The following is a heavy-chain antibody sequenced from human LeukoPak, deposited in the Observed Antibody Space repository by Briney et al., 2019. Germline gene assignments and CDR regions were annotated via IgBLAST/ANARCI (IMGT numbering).Heavy chain of an antibody. CDR2: MYGGGST. D-gene: IGHD6-19*01. CDR3: ASWPGGWYGEDS. V-gene: IGHV3-53*01. J-gene: IGHJ4*02. CDR1: GFPVNNNL. Sequence: PGGSLVLSCAASGFPVNNNLMSWVRPAPGKGLEWVSVMYGGGSTYYADSVKGRFTISRDTSKNTLYLQMNSLRAEDTAVYYCASWPGGWYGEDSWGQGTLVTVSS.